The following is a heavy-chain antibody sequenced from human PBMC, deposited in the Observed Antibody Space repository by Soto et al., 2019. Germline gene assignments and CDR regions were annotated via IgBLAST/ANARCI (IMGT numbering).Heavy chain of an antibody. CDR3: AKEVAVPAAKYYFDY. V-gene: IGHV3-23*01. Sequence: GESLKISCAASGFTFSSYAMSWVRQAPGKGLEWVSAISGSGGSTYYADSVKGRFTISRDNSKYTLYLQMNSLRAEDTAVYYCAKEVAVPAAKYYFDYWGQGTLVTVSS. J-gene: IGHJ4*02. CDR2: ISGSGGST. CDR1: GFTFSSYA. D-gene: IGHD2-2*01.